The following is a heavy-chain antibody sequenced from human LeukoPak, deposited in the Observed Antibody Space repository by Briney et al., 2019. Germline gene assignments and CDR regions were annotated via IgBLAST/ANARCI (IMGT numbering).Heavy chain of an antibody. CDR3: AKDATASPYFHWFDN. CDR1: GFTFSSYA. D-gene: IGHD3-9*01. CDR2: ISSGDRT. J-gene: IGHJ4*02. V-gene: IGHV3-23*01. Sequence: GGSLRLSCAASGFTFSSYAMNWVRQAPGKGLEWVAGISSGDRTFHAESVKGRFTNSRDKSKDTLYLQMNSLRAEDTAVYYCAKDATASPYFHWFDNWGQGTQVIVSS.